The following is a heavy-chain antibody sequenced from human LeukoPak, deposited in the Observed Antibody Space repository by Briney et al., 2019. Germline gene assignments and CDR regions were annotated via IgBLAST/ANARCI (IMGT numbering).Heavy chain of an antibody. Sequence: SESLSLTCTVSGYSISSGYHWGWIRQPPGKGLEWIGSIYHSESADYNPSLKSRVTISVDTTRNQFSLKLRSVTAADTAVHYCAVNLYSSGWYSDYWGQGTLVTVSS. CDR3: AVNLYSSGWYSDY. V-gene: IGHV4-38-2*02. D-gene: IGHD6-19*01. CDR1: GYSISSGYH. CDR2: IYHSESA. J-gene: IGHJ4*02.